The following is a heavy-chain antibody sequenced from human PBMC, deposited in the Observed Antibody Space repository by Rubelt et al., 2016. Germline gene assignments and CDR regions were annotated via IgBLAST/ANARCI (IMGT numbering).Heavy chain of an antibody. V-gene: IGHV3-21*01. CDR3: GSDSGGSAPSHFDH. Sequence: EVQLVESGGGLVKPGGSLRLSCAASGFTFSSCTMNWVRQAPGKGLEWVSSIFSSDFSTHYAVSVKGRFTIPRDNAKNARYLEMSSLRVDDTAVYYCGSDSGGSAPSHFDHWGHGTLVRVSS. CDR1: GFTFSSCT. D-gene: IGHD2-15*01. J-gene: IGHJ4*01. CDR2: IFSSDFST.